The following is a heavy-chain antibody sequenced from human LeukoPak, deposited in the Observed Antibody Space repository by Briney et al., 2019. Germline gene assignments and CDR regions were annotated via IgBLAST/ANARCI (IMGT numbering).Heavy chain of an antibody. CDR1: GYTFTSYY. V-gene: IGHV1-46*01. D-gene: IGHD3-22*01. CDR3: ARGLYYYDSSVGAFDI. Sequence: ASVKVSCKASGYTFTSYYMHWVRQAPGQGLEWMGIINPSGDSTSYAQKFQGRVTMTRDTSTSTVYMELSSLRSEDTAVYYCARGLYYYDSSVGAFDIWGQGTMVTVSS. J-gene: IGHJ3*02. CDR2: INPSGDST.